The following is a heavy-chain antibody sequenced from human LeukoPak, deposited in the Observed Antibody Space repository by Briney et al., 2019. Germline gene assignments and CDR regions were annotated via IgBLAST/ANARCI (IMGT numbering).Heavy chain of an antibody. CDR1: GFTFNSYA. CDR3: AKGQTVTTRVDY. D-gene: IGHD4-17*01. Sequence: GGSLRLSCAASGFTFNSYAMNWVRQTPGKGLEWVSAISGNGDNTYYADSVKGRFTISRDNSKNTLYLQMNSLRAEDTAVYYCAKGQTVTTRVDYWGQGTTVTVSS. J-gene: IGHJ3*01. CDR2: ISGNGDNT. V-gene: IGHV3-23*01.